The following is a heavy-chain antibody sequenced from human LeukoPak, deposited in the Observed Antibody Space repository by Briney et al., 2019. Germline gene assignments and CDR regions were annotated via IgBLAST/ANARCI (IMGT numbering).Heavy chain of an antibody. CDR2: IYYSGST. V-gene: IGHV4-59*01. CDR3: GESPSYGSGNFDY. J-gene: IGHJ4*02. CDR1: GGSISSYY. D-gene: IGHD3-10*01. Sequence: RSETLSLTCTVSGGSISSYYWSWIRQPPGKGLEWIGYIYYSGSTNYNPSLKSRVTISVDTSKNQFSLKLRSVTAADPAVYYSGESPSYGSGNFDYGGQGTLVTAPS.